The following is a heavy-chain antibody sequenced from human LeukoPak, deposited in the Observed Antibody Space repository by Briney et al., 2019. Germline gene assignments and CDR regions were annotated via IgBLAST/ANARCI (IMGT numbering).Heavy chain of an antibody. CDR1: GFIFSSYA. J-gene: IGHJ6*02. D-gene: IGHD2-21*02. CDR2: ISGSGGST. CDR3: AKTVVTAGYGMDV. Sequence: HPGGSLRLSCAASGFIFSSYAMSWVRQAPGKGLEWVSAISGSGGSTYYADSVKGRFTISRDNSKNTLYLQMNSLRAEDTAVYYCAKTVVTAGYGMDVWGQGTTVTVSS. V-gene: IGHV3-23*01.